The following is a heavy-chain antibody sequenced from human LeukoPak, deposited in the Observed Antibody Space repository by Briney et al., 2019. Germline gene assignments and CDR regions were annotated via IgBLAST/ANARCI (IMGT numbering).Heavy chain of an antibody. D-gene: IGHD6-6*01. V-gene: IGHV1-46*01. J-gene: IGHJ4*02. Sequence: GASVKVSCKASGYTFTDYNIHWVRQAPGQGPEWMGIINPTGGSTTYAQKFQGRVTMTRDTSTSTVYMELSSLRSDDTAVYYCARTAARRFDYWGQGTLVTVSS. CDR3: ARTAARRFDY. CDR1: GYTFTDYN. CDR2: INPTGGST.